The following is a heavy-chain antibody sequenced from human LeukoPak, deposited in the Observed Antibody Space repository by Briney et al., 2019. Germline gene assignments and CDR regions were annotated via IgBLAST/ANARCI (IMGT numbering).Heavy chain of an antibody. CDR1: GYTFTGYY. CDR3: ASLYYDSSGCFDY. D-gene: IGHD3-22*01. V-gene: IGHV1-2*02. CDR2: INPNSGGT. J-gene: IGHJ4*02. Sequence: ASVKVSCKASGYTFTGYYMHWVRQAPGQGLEWMGWINPNSGGTNYAQKFQGRVTMTRDTSISTAYMELSRLRSDDTAVYYCASLYYDSSGCFDYWGQGTLVTVSS.